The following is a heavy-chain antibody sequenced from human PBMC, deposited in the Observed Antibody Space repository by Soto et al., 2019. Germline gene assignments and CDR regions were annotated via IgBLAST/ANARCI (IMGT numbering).Heavy chain of an antibody. CDR1: GFTFSSYA. D-gene: IGHD7-27*01. CDR3: GKGNSKWGTGDAFDI. CDR2: ISGTGGST. J-gene: IGHJ3*02. V-gene: IGHV3-23*01. Sequence: PGGSLRLSCAASGFTFSSYALNWVRQAPGKGLEWVSSISGTGGSTFYAGSAKGRFTISRDNSKDTLFLQMTSLRAEDTAVYYCGKGNSKWGTGDAFDIWAKGQWSPSPQ.